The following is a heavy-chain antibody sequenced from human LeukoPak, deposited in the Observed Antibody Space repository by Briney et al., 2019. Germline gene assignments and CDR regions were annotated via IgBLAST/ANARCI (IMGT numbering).Heavy chain of an antibody. D-gene: IGHD5-12*01. CDR3: AREGKNVDIVATTEYYFDY. V-gene: IGHV4-34*01. Sequence: AGGSLRLSCAASGFTFSSYWMSWIRQPPGKGLEWIGEINHSGSTNYNPSLKSRVTISVDTSKNQFSLKLSSVTAADTAVYYCAREGKNVDIVATTEYYFDYWGQGTLVTVSS. CDR1: GFTFSSYW. J-gene: IGHJ4*02. CDR2: INHSGST.